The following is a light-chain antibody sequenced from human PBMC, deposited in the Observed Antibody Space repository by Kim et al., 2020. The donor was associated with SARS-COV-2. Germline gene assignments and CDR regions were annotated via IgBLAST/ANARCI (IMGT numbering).Light chain of an antibody. CDR1: QSVAIN. V-gene: IGKV3-15*01. CDR2: AAY. J-gene: IGKJ2*01. Sequence: EIVMTQSPATLSVSPGERATLSCRASQSVAINLAWYQQKPGQAPRLLIYAAYTRATGIPARFSGSGSGTEFTLTINSLQSEDFAVYFCQQYHNGPLPYTFGQGTKLEI. CDR3: QQYHNGPLPYT.